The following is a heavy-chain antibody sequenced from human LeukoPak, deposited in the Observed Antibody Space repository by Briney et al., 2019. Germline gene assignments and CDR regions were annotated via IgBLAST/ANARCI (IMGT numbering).Heavy chain of an antibody. D-gene: IGHD2-21*01. V-gene: IGHV3-30*18. CDR2: ISYDGSNK. J-gene: IGHJ6*02. CDR3: AKPCGGDCYYGMDV. Sequence: GGSLRLSCAASGFTFSSYGMHWVRKAPGKGLEWVAVISYDGSNKYYADSVKGRFTISRDNSKNTLYLQMNSLRAEDTAVYYCAKPCGGDCYYGMDVWGQGTTVTVSS. CDR1: GFTFSSYG.